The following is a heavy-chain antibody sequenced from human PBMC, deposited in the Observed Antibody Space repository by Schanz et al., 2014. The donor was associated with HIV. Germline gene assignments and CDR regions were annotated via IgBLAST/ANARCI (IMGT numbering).Heavy chain of an antibody. CDR1: GFTFDSYG. Sequence: QVQLVESGGGVVQPGRSLRLSCAASGFTFDSYGIHWVRQAPGKGLEWVAVISYDGSNKKYADSVKGRFTISRDNSKNTLYLQMKSLRPEDTAVYYCAKDQNYYDTKYRGKGNYYHYYGMDVWGQGTTVTVSS. D-gene: IGHD3-22*01. CDR3: AKDQNYYDTKYRGKGNYYHYYGMDV. V-gene: IGHV3-30*18. CDR2: ISYDGSNK. J-gene: IGHJ6*02.